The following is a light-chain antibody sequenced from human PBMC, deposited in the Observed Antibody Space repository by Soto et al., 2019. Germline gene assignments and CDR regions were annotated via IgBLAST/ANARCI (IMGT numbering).Light chain of an antibody. CDR1: QSITSGH. Sequence: EIVLTQSPGTLSLSPGERATLFCRATQSITSGHLAWYQQRPGQAPRLLIYGVSSRASGIPDRFSGSGSGTIFTLTITRLEPDDFAPYSCQYYDFPPTFGQGTRLEIK. J-gene: IGKJ5*01. CDR2: GVS. V-gene: IGKV3-20*01. CDR3: QYYDFPPT.